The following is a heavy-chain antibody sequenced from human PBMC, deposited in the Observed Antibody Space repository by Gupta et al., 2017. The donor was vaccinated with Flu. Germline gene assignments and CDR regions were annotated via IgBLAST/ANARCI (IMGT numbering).Heavy chain of an antibody. CDR3: ARGKKGKNQEARGAYYFDY. Sequence: WVRQATGKGLEWMGWMNPNSGNTGYAQKFQGRVTMTRNTSISTAYMELSSLRSEDTAVYYCARGKKGKNQEARGAYYFDYWGQGTLVTVSS. CDR2: MNPNSGNT. V-gene: IGHV1-8*01. D-gene: IGHD2-2*01. J-gene: IGHJ4*02.